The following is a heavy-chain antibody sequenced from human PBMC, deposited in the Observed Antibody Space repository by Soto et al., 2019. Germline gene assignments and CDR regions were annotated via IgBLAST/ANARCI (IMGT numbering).Heavy chain of an antibody. CDR2: IYYSGGT. D-gene: IGHD3-22*01. CDR3: AKVDYDSSGYQREYYFDY. CDR1: GGSISSYY. J-gene: IGHJ4*02. Sequence: SETLSLTCTVSGGSISSYYWSWIRQPPGKGLEWIGYIYYSGGTNYNPSLTSRVTISVDTSKNQFSLKLSSVTAADTAVYYCAKVDYDSSGYQREYYFDYWGQGTLVTVSS. V-gene: IGHV4-59*01.